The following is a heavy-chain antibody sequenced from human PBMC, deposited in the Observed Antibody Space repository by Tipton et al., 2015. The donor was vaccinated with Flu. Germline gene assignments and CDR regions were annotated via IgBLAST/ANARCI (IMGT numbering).Heavy chain of an antibody. CDR2: IHHSWNT. D-gene: IGHD1-26*01. CDR1: DFSINNGYY. V-gene: IGHV4-38-2*01. Sequence: TLSLTCAVFDFSINNGYYWGWIRQPPGKGLEWLGSIHHSWNTYYTPSLRSRVTILADTSKNQFSLTLSSVTAADTAVYYCARVGPTTWNCHFDYWGQGALVTVSS. CDR3: ARVGPTTWNCHFDY. J-gene: IGHJ4*02.